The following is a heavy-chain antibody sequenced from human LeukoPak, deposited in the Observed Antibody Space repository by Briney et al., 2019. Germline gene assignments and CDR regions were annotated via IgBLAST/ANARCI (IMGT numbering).Heavy chain of an antibody. V-gene: IGHV4-59*08. D-gene: IGHD2/OR15-2a*01. CDR1: GGSISSYY. J-gene: IGHJ4*02. Sequence: SETLSLTCTVPGGSISSYYWGWIRQPPGKGLEWIGYIYYSGSTNYNPSLKSRVTISLDTSKNQFSLKLSSVTAADTAVYYCAGHHPRNTVDFWGQGTLVTVSS. CDR2: IYYSGST. CDR3: AGHHPRNTVDF.